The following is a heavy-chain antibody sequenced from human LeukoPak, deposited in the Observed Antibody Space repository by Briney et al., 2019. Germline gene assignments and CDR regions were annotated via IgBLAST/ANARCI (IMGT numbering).Heavy chain of an antibody. CDR3: ARVDYDSRGSYYDNWFDP. D-gene: IGHD3-22*01. V-gene: IGHV4-61*02. CDR2: IDTSGSTTSVST. Sequence: SETLSLTCTVSGASISSGSFYWSWIRQPAGKGLEWIGRIDTSGSTTSVSTNYNPSLKSRVTISVDTSKNQFSLRLSSVTAADTAVYYCARVDYDSRGSYYDNWFDPWGQGSLVTVSS. CDR1: GASISSGSFY. J-gene: IGHJ5*02.